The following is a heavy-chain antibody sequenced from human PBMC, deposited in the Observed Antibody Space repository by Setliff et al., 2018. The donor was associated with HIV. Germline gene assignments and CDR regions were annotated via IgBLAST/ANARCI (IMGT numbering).Heavy chain of an antibody. CDR2: IYHSGST. J-gene: IGHJ4*02. D-gene: IGHD5-18*01. V-gene: IGHV4-38-2*01. Sequence: PSETLSLTCAVSGYSISSGYYWGWIRQPPGRGLEWIGSIYHSGSTYYNPSLKSRVTISIDTSKTQFSLKLNSVTAADTAVYYCAWSGYNYAWGYWGQGTLVTVSS. CDR1: GYSISSGYY. CDR3: AWSGYNYAWGY.